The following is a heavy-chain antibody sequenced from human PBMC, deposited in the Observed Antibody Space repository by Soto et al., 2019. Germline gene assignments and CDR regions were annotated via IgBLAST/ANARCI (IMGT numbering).Heavy chain of an antibody. CDR1: GGYNVGGGGC. D-gene: IGHD6-19*01. Sequence: AVAGGYNVGGGGCWSWIRQPPGQGLEWIGDIYHSGSTYYNPSLKSRVTISVDRSKNQFSLKLSSGTAADTAVYYCARELWQSYYFDYWGQGTLVNVSS. CDR2: IYHSGST. CDR3: ARELWQSYYFDY. J-gene: IGHJ4*02. V-gene: IGHV4-30-2*01.